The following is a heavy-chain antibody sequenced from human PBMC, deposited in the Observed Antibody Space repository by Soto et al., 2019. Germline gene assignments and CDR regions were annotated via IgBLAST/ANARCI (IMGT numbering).Heavy chain of an antibody. CDR1: GYTFTSYY. V-gene: IGHV1-46*01. Sequence: QVQLVQSGAEVKKPGASVKVSCKASGYTFTSYYMHWVRQAPGQGLEWMGIIDPSGGSTSYAQKFQGRVTMTRDTSTSTVYMELSSLRSEDTAVYYCARDQRIAAAETDWGQGTLVTVSS. CDR2: IDPSGGST. D-gene: IGHD6-13*01. CDR3: ARDQRIAAAETD. J-gene: IGHJ4*02.